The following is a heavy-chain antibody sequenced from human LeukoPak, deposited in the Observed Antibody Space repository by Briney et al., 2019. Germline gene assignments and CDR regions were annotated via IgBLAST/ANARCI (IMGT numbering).Heavy chain of an antibody. Sequence: RGESLKISCKGSGYSFTSYWIGWVRQMPGKGLEWMGIIYPGDSDTRYSPSFQGLVTISADKSISTAYLQWSSLKASDTAMYYCAIFHAGIAAYFDYWGQGTLVTVSS. CDR1: GYSFTSYW. CDR3: AIFHAGIAAYFDY. D-gene: IGHD6-13*01. V-gene: IGHV5-51*01. CDR2: IYPGDSDT. J-gene: IGHJ4*02.